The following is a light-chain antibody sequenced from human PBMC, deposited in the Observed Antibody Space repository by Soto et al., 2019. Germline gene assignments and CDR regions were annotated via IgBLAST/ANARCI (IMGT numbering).Light chain of an antibody. V-gene: IGLV1-40*01. CDR1: SSNIGAGYD. Sequence: QSVLTQPPSVSGAPGQRVTISCTRSSSNIGAGYDVHWYQQLPGTAPKLLIYGNSNRPSGVPDRFSGSKSGTSASLAITGLQAGDEAYYYCQSYDSSLSGSVFGGGTKVTVL. CDR3: QSYDSSLSGSV. CDR2: GNS. J-gene: IGLJ3*02.